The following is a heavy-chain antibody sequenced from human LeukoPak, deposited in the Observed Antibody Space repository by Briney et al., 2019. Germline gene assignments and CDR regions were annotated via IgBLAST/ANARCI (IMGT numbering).Heavy chain of an antibody. CDR2: IYYSGST. CDR1: GGSISSYY. V-gene: IGHV4-59*12. CDR3: ARLYARGVIITLRDAFDI. D-gene: IGHD3-10*02. J-gene: IGHJ3*02. Sequence: PSETLSLTCTVSGGSISSYYWSWIRQPPGKGLEWIGYIYYSGSTNYNPSLKSRVTISVDTSKNQFSLKLSSVTAADTAVYYCARLYARGVIITLRDAFDIWGQGTMVTVSS.